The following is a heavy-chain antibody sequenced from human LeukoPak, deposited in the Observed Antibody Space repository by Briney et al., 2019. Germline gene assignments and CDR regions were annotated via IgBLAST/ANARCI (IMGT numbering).Heavy chain of an antibody. CDR1: GYSFTGYY. J-gene: IGHJ6*02. CDR2: INPNSGGT. Sequence: GASVKVSCTASGYSFTGYYMHWVRQAPGQGLEWMGWINPNSGGTNYAQKFQGRVTMTRDTSISTAYMEVSRVRSDDTAVYYCAKEGGAITDYYYYAMDVWGQGTTVTVSS. CDR3: AKEGGAITDYYYYAMDV. D-gene: IGHD2-21*01. V-gene: IGHV1-2*02.